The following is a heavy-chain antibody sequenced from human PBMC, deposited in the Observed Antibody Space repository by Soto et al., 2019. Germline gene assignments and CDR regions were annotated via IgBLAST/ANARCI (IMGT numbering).Heavy chain of an antibody. V-gene: IGHV1-18*01. J-gene: IGHJ5*02. CDR1: GYTFTSYG. CDR2: ISAYNGNT. Sequence: ASXKVSCKASGYTFTSYGISWVRQAPGQGLEWMGWISAYNGNTNYAQKLQGRVTMTTDTSTSTAYMELRSLRSDDTAVYYCARDYYDSSGAVDWFDPWGQGTLVTVS. CDR3: ARDYYDSSGAVDWFDP. D-gene: IGHD3-22*01.